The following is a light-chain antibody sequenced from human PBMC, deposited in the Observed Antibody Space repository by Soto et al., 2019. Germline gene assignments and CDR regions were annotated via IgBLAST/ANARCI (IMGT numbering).Light chain of an antibody. J-gene: IGKJ5*01. V-gene: IGKV3-20*01. CDR1: QSVSSTY. CDR3: QQYSSSPIT. CDR2: GAS. Sequence: EIVLTQSPGTLSLPPGEIATLSCSASQSVSSTYLIWYQQKPGQAPRLLIYGASSRATGIPDRFSGGGSGTDFSLTISRLDPEDFAVYYCQQYSSSPITFGQGTRLEIK.